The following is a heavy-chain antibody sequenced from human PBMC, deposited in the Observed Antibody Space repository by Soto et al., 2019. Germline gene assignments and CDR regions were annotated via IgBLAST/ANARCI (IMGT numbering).Heavy chain of an antibody. V-gene: IGHV2-5*01. Sequence: SGPTLVKPTQTLTLTCTFSGFSLSTSGVGVGWIRQPPGKALEWLALIYWNDDKRYSPSLKSRLTITKDTSKNQMVLTMTNMDPVDTATYYCAHRYQLRNGYYYGMDVWGQGTTVTVSS. CDR2: IYWNDDK. D-gene: IGHD2-2*01. J-gene: IGHJ6*02. CDR1: GFSLSTSGVG. CDR3: AHRYQLRNGYYYGMDV.